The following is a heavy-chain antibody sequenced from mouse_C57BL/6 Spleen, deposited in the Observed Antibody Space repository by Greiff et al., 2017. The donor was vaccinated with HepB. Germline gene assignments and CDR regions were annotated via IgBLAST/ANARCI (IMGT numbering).Heavy chain of an antibody. V-gene: IGHV1-55*01. CDR1: GYTFTSYW. CDR3: ARWDYYGSSYEY. CDR2: IYPGSGST. Sequence: QVQLQQSGAELVKPGASVKMSCKASGYTFTSYWITWVKQRPGQGLEWIGDIYPGSGSTNYNEKFKSKATLTVDTSSSTAYMQLSSLTSEDSAVYYCARWDYYGSSYEYWGQGTTLTVSS. J-gene: IGHJ2*01. D-gene: IGHD1-1*01.